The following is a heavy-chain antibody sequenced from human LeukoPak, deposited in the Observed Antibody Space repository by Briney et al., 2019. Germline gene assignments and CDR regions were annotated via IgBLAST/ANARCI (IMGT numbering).Heavy chain of an antibody. Sequence: SETLSLTCAVYGGSFSGYYWSWIRQPPGKGLEWIGYIYHSGSTYYNPSLKSRVTISVDRSKNQFSLKLSSVTAADTAVYYCARGGDGYNYIDYWGQGTLVTVSS. V-gene: IGHV4-34*01. CDR3: ARGGDGYNYIDY. D-gene: IGHD5-24*01. CDR1: GGSFSGYY. J-gene: IGHJ4*02. CDR2: IYHSGST.